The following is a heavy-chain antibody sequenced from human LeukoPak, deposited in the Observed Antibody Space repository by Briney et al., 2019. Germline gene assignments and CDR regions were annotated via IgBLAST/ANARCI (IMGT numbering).Heavy chain of an antibody. D-gene: IGHD2-15*01. CDR3: ARGLGYCSGGSCYSGFYYYMDV. Sequence: SETLSLTCAVYGGSFSGYYWSWIRQPPGKGLEWIGEINHSGSTNYNPSLKSRVTISVDTSKNQFSLKLSSVTAADTAVYYCARGLGYCSGGSCYSGFYYYMDVWGKGTTVTVSS. CDR1: GGSFSGYY. V-gene: IGHV4-34*01. J-gene: IGHJ6*03. CDR2: INHSGST.